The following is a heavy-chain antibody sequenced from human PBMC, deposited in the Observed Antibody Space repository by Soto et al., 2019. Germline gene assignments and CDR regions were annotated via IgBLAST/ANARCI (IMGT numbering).Heavy chain of an antibody. CDR3: TSAAVASY. Sequence: EVQLVESGGGLVQPGGSLKVSCAASGFTFSDSAMHWVRQASGKGLEWVGRIRGKTNSYATTYAASLKGRFTISRDDSKSTTYLQMNSLKAEDTAVYYCTSAAVASYWGQGTLVTVFS. D-gene: IGHD6-19*01. CDR2: IRGKTNSYAT. V-gene: IGHV3-73*02. J-gene: IGHJ4*02. CDR1: GFTFSDSA.